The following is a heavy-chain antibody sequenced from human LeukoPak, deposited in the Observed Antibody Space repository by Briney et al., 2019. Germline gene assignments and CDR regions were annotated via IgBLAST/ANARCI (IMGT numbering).Heavy chain of an antibody. CDR1: GYTFTGYY. CDR3: ARVEPRGIAVAGPVFDY. D-gene: IGHD6-19*01. CDR2: INPNSGGT. V-gene: IGHV1-2*02. Sequence: ASVTVSCQASGYTFTGYYMHWVRQAPAQWPQWLGWINPNSGGTKYAQKFQGRVTMTRDTSISTAYMELSRLRSDDTAVYYCARVEPRGIAVAGPVFDYWGQGTLVTVSS. J-gene: IGHJ4*02.